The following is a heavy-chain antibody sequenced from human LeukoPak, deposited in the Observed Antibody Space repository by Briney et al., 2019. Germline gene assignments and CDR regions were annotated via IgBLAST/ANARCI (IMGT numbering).Heavy chain of an antibody. D-gene: IGHD3-9*01. V-gene: IGHV4-39*07. CDR2: IYYSGST. Sequence: PSETLSLTCTVSGGSISSSSYYWGWIRQPPGKGLEWIGSIYYSGSTYYNPSLKSQVTISVDTSKNQFSLKLSSVTAADTAVYYCARSVSYYDILTGLYYYYYMDVWGKGTTVTVSS. CDR3: ARSVSYYDILTGLYYYYYMDV. J-gene: IGHJ6*03. CDR1: GGSISSSSYY.